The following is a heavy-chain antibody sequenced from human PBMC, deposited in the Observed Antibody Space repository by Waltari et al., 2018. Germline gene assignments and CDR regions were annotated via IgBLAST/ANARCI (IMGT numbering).Heavy chain of an antibody. D-gene: IGHD3-22*01. V-gene: IGHV1-69*08. Sequence: QVQLVQSGAEVKKPGSSVKVSCKASGGTFSSYAIRWVRQAPGQGLEWMGRIIPIFGTANYAQKFQGRVTITADKSTSTAYMELSSLRSEDTAVYYCAREQVERATMIVVVILDYWGQGTLVTVSS. CDR2: IIPIFGTA. J-gene: IGHJ4*02. CDR3: AREQVERATMIVVVILDY. CDR1: GGTFSSYA.